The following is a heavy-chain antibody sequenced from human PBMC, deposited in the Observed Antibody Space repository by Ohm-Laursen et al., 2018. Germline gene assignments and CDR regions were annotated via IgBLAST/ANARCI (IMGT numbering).Heavy chain of an antibody. CDR3: AKGRRYFDWLE. CDR1: GFTFDDYG. CDR2: ISGSGGST. D-gene: IGHD3-9*01. V-gene: IGHV3-23*01. J-gene: IGHJ4*02. Sequence: SLRLSCTASGFTFDDYGMHWVRQAPGKGLEWVSAISGSGGSTYYADSVKGRFTISRDNSKNTLYLQMNSLRAEDTAVYYCAKGRRYFDWLEGGQGTLVTVSS.